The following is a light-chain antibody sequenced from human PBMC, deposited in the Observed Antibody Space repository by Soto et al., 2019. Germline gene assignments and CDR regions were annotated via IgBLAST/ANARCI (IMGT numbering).Light chain of an antibody. J-gene: IGLJ3*02. CDR2: GNR. CDR3: QAYDYSLTASV. Sequence: QSVLTQPPSVSGAPGQRVTISCTGTSSNLGAGYAVHWYQHLPGAAPKLVIFGNRNRPSGVPERFSGSKSGTSASLAITGLQAEDEADYYCQAYDYSLTASVFGGGAKLTVL. CDR1: SSNLGAGYA. V-gene: IGLV1-40*01.